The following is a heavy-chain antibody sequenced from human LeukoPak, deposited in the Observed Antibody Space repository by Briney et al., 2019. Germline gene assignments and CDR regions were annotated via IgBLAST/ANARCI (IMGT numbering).Heavy chain of an antibody. J-gene: IGHJ4*02. D-gene: IGHD3-10*02. CDR3: ARERYSTMSRYFDY. V-gene: IGHV4-61*02. CDR1: GGSISSGGYY. CDR2: IYTSGST. Sequence: SETLSLTCTVSGGSISSGGYYWSWIRQPAGKGLEWIGRIYTSGSTNYNPSLKSRVTISVDTSKNQFYLKLSSVTAADTAVYYCARERYSTMSRYFDYWGQGTLVTVSS.